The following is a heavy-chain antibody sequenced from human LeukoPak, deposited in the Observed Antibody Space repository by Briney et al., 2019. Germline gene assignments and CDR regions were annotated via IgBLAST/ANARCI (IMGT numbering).Heavy chain of an antibody. V-gene: IGHV3-30-3*01. CDR1: GVTFSNYA. Sequence: GGSLRLSCAASGVTFSNYAMHWVRQAPGKGLEWVAVIAYDGNNEYYADSVKGRFTISRDNSKNTLYLQMTSLRAEDTAVYYCARSTYCSSSSCYDWFDPWGQGTLVTVSS. D-gene: IGHD2-2*01. CDR3: ARSTYCSSSSCYDWFDP. J-gene: IGHJ5*02. CDR2: IAYDGNNE.